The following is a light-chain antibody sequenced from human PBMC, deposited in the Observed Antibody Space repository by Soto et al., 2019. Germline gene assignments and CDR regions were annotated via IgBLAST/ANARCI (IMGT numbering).Light chain of an antibody. CDR3: QQRSNWPPEVT. CDR2: DAS. J-gene: IGKJ3*01. Sequence: EIVLTQSPDTLSLSPGERATLSCRASQSVRSSLGWYQQKPDQAPRLLIYDASTMATGIPARFSGSGSGTDFALTISSLEPEDFAVYYCQQRSNWPPEVTFGPGTKVDIK. V-gene: IGKV3-11*01. CDR1: QSVRSS.